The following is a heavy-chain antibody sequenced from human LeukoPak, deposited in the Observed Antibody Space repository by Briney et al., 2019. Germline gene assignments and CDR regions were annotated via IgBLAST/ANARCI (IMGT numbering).Heavy chain of an antibody. J-gene: IGHJ6*02. V-gene: IGHV3-21*01. CDR3: ARSFGVVTLPTDV. CDR1: GFTFSSYS. CDR2: ISSSSTYI. D-gene: IGHD3-3*01. Sequence: PGGSLRLSCAASGFTFSSYSMNWVRQAPGKGLEWVSSISSSSTYIYYADSVKGRFTISRDNAKNSLYLQMNSLRAEDTAVYYCARSFGVVTLPTDVWGQGTTVTVSS.